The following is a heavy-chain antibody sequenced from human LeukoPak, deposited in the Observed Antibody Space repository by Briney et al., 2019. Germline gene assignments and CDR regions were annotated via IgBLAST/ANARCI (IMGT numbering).Heavy chain of an antibody. CDR3: AREEDGSYYY. V-gene: IGHV3-7*01. Sequence: GGSLRLSCAVSGLTFSSYWMSWVRQAPGKGLEWVANIKKDGSDKFYVDSVKGRFTISRDNAKNSLYLQMNSLRAEDTAVYYCAREEDGSYYYWGQGTLVTVSS. CDR2: IKKDGSDK. J-gene: IGHJ4*02. CDR1: GLTFSSYW. D-gene: IGHD1-26*01.